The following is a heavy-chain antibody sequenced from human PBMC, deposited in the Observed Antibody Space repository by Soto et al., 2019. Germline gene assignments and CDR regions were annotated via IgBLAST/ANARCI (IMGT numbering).Heavy chain of an antibody. CDR2: IDPSDSYT. CDR3: ATSTYYYDSSGYYFFGMDV. J-gene: IGHJ6*02. Sequence: GESLKISCKGSGYSFTSYWISWVRQMPGKGLEWMGRIDPSDSYTNYSPSFQGHVTISADKSISTAYLQWSSLKASDTAMYYCATSTYYYDSSGYYFFGMDVWGQGTTVTVSS. D-gene: IGHD3-22*01. V-gene: IGHV5-10-1*01. CDR1: GYSFTSYW.